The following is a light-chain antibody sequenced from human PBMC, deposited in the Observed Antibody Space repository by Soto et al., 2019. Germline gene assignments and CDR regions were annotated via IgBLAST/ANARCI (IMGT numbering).Light chain of an antibody. V-gene: IGLV1-40*01. J-gene: IGLJ2*01. CDR3: SSYTGDTTPV. CDR2: GST. CDR1: SSNFGAGYD. Sequence: QSVLTQPPSVSGAPGQTVTMSCTGSSSNFGAGYDVHWYQQLPGTAPKLLIYGSTNRPSGVPARFSGSKSDTSASLAITGLQAEDEADYYCSSYTGDTTPVFGGGTKLTVL.